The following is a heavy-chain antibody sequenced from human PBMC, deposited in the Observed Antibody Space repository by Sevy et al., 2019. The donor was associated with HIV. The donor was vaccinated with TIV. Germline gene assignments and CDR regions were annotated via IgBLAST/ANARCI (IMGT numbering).Heavy chain of an antibody. J-gene: IGHJ4*02. CDR1: GFAFSSYS. Sequence: GGSLRLSCAASGFAFSSYSMNWVRQAPGKGLEWVSYISSGFSTIHYAGSVKDRFTISRDNAKNALYLQMNRLRAEDTAVYYCARDNGDYFLSTSVFDYWGQGTLVTVSS. D-gene: IGHD4-17*01. V-gene: IGHV3-48*01. CDR2: ISSGFSTI. CDR3: ARDNGDYFLSTSVFDY.